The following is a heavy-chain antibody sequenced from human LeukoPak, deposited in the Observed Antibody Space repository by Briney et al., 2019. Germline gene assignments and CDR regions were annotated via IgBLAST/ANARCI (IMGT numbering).Heavy chain of an antibody. CDR3: ARGLYGSGTYGGFDY. J-gene: IGHJ4*02. CDR2: IYSGGTT. D-gene: IGHD3-10*01. CDR1: GFTFSSYS. V-gene: IGHV3-53*01. Sequence: PGGSLRLSRAASGFTFSSYSMNWVRQAPGKGLEWVSVIYSGGTTYYADSVKGRFTISRDNSKNTLYLQMNSLRAEDTAVYYCARGLYGSGTYGGFDYWGQGTLVTVSS.